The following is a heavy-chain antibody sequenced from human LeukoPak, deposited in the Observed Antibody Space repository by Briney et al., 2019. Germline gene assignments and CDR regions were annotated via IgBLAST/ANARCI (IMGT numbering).Heavy chain of an antibody. Sequence: ASVKVSCKASGYTFTGFGISWVRQAPGQGLEWMGWIGAYNGNTKYGQKLQGRVTMTTDTSTSTAYMELRSLRSDDAAAYYCARDQMNIAAAGAYFDYWGQGTLVTVSS. CDR1: GYTFTGFG. V-gene: IGHV1-18*01. D-gene: IGHD6-13*01. CDR3: ARDQMNIAAAGAYFDY. CDR2: IGAYNGNT. J-gene: IGHJ4*02.